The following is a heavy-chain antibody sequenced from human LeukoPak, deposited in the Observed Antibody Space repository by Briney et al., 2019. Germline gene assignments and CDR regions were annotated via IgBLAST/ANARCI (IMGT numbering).Heavy chain of an antibody. Sequence: SETLSLTCTVSGDSISSTSYYWGWIRQPPGKGLEWIGSIYYSGSTHYNPSLKSRVTISVDTSKNQFSLKLTSVTAADTAVYYCARNISGSYFDHWGQGTLVTASS. CDR3: ARNISGSYFDH. CDR1: GDSISSTSYY. D-gene: IGHD1-26*01. J-gene: IGHJ4*02. V-gene: IGHV4-39*01. CDR2: IYYSGST.